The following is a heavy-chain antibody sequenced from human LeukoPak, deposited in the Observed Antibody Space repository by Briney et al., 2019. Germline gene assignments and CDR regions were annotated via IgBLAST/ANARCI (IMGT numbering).Heavy chain of an antibody. CDR1: GGSISSYY. D-gene: IGHD3-10*01. J-gene: IGHJ5*02. V-gene: IGHV4-59*01. Sequence: SETLYLTCTVSGGSISSYYWSWIRQPPGKGLEWIGYIYYSVSTNYNPSLKSRVAISVDTSKNQLSLKLCSVTAADTAVYYCARVMDPTARTYYYGSGSYSWFDPWGQGTLVTVSS. CDR2: IYYSVST. CDR3: ARVMDPTARTYYYGSGSYSWFDP.